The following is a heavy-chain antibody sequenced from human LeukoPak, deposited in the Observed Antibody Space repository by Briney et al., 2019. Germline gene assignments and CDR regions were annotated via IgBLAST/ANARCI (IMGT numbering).Heavy chain of an antibody. CDR1: GGTFSSYA. J-gene: IGHJ5*02. D-gene: IGHD3-10*01. V-gene: IGHV1-69*13. CDR3: ARDHGSGSYYNVWYWFDP. CDR2: IIPIFGTA. Sequence: ASVKVSCKASGGTFSSYAISWVRQAPGQGLEWMGGIIPIFGTANYAQKFQGRVTITADESTSTAYMELSSLRSEDTAVYYCARDHGSGSYYNVWYWFDPWGQGTLVTVSS.